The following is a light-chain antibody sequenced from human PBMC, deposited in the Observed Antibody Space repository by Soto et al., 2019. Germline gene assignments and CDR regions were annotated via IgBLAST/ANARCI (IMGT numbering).Light chain of an antibody. J-gene: IGLJ1*01. Sequence: QSALTQPHSVSGSPGQSVTISCTGTSSDVGGYNYVSWYQQYPGKAPKVMIYDVKTRPSGVPDRFSGSKSGNTASLTISGLQAEDEADYYCCSYAGSYTFVFGTGTKLTVL. V-gene: IGLV2-11*01. CDR3: CSYAGSYTFV. CDR1: SSDVGGYNY. CDR2: DVK.